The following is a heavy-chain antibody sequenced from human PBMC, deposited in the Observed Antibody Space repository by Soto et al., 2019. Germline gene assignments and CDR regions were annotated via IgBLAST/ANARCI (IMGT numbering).Heavy chain of an antibody. J-gene: IGHJ4*02. V-gene: IGHV4-34*01. Sequence: QVHLQQWGAGLLKPSETLSLTCAVNGGSLTGYYWSWIRQPPGKGLEWIGEIKDGGVTNYSPPLKGPVTMSADTSKNQFSLNFNSVTAADTAVYSCASVQDGIVSTHWHQGTLVTVSS. CDR1: GGSLTGYY. D-gene: IGHD5-12*01. CDR2: IKDGGVT. CDR3: ASVQDGIVSTH.